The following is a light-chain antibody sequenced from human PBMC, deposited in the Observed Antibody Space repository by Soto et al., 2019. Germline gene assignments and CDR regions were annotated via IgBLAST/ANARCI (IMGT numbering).Light chain of an antibody. CDR3: QQYNEYSKT. CDR1: QTIGSS. Sequence: DIQVTQSPSTLSASVGDRVTITCRASQTIGSSLAWFQQKPGKAPKLLIYKASTLEGGVPSRFKGSGSGTEFTLSISSLQPDDFATYYCQQYNEYSKTFGQGTKV. J-gene: IGKJ1*01. CDR2: KAS. V-gene: IGKV1-5*03.